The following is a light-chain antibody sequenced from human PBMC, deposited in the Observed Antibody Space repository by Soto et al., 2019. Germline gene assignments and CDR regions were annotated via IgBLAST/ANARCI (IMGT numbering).Light chain of an antibody. CDR3: SSYTGSSTPLV. J-gene: IGLJ2*01. V-gene: IGLV2-14*01. CDR1: SSDVGGYNY. CDR2: DVS. Sequence: QSVLTQPASVSGSPGQSITISCTGTSSDVGGYNYVSWYQQHPGKAPKLMIYDVSNRPSGVSNRFSGSKSGNTASLTISGLQAEDGADYYCSSYTGSSTPLVFGGGTQLTVL.